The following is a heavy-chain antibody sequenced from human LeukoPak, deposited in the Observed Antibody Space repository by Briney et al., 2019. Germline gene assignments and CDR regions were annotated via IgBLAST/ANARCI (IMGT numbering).Heavy chain of an antibody. Sequence: ASVKVSCKVSGYTLTELSMHWVRRARGKGLEGMGGFDPEDGETIYAQKFQGRVTMTEDTSTDTAYMELSTLRSEDTAVYYCATLSTSYFDSSGYYSTFLDYWGQGTLVTVSS. D-gene: IGHD3-22*01. V-gene: IGHV1-24*01. J-gene: IGHJ4*02. CDR3: ATLSTSYFDSSGYYSTFLDY. CDR1: GYTLTELS. CDR2: FDPEDGET.